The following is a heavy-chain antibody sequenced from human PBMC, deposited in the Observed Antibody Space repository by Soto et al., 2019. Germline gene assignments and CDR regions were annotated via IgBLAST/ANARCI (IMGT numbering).Heavy chain of an antibody. J-gene: IGHJ2*01. D-gene: IGHD3-3*02. V-gene: IGHV1-18*01. CDR1: GYTFTSYG. Sequence: QVQLVQSGAEVKKPGASVKVSCKASGYTFTSYGINWVRQAPGQGLEWMGWISAYNGNTNYAQKLQGRVTMTTDTATSTAYMERRSLRSDDTAVYYCAGGRGDHFLSGYADWYIYLWVGGTLVTVSS. CDR3: AGGRGDHFLSGYADWYIYL. CDR2: ISAYNGNT.